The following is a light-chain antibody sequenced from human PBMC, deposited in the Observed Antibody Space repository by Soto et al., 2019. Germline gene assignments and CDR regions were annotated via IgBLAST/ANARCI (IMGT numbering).Light chain of an antibody. CDR2: GAS. V-gene: IGKV1-12*02. J-gene: IGKJ3*01. Sequence: DIQMTQSPSSVSASVGDRVTITCRASQIINKWLAWYQQKPEKAPTLLIYGASTLQSGVPSRFIGSGSGTDFTLTISSLHPEDVASYYCQQDNSFPFTFGPGTKVDI. CDR3: QQDNSFPFT. CDR1: QIINKW.